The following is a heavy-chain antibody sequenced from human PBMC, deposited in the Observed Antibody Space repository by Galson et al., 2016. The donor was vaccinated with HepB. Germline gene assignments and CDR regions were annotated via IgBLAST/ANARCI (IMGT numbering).Heavy chain of an antibody. CDR2: ISAGSGNT. CDR3: ARDLIGNLDV. V-gene: IGHV1-3*01. Sequence: SVKVSCKASGYTFTTYDMHWVRQSPGQRLEWLGYISAGSGNTKYSQNFQGRVTITRDISARTHYMELSSLTSEDTAVYYCARDLIGNLDVWGQGTTVTVSS. CDR1: GYTFTTYD. J-gene: IGHJ6*02.